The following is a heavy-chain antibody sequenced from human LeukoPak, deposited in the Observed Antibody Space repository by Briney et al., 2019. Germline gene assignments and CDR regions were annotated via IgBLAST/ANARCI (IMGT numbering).Heavy chain of an antibody. V-gene: IGHV3-7*01. CDR1: GFTFCSYW. J-gene: IGHJ4*02. CDR3: ARDTCDFWRWVSES. Sequence: GGSLRLSCAASGFTFCSYWMSWVRQAPGKGLEWVANIKKDGSEKYYVDSVKGRFTIARDNAKTSLYLQMNSLRAEDTAVYYCARDTCDFWRWVSESWGQGTLVTVSS. CDR2: IKKDGSEK. D-gene: IGHD3-3*01.